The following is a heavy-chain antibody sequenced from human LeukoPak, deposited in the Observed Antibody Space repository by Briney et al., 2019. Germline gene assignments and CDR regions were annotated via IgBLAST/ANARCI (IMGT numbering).Heavy chain of an antibody. CDR2: IYYSGSS. CDR3: ARVQGFWNQQTGESYSWFDP. D-gene: IGHD7-27*01. CDR1: GASITNNNYY. Sequence: PSETLSLTCTVSGASITNNNYYWGWIRQPPGKGLEWIANIYYSGSSYYNPSLKSRVTLSVDTSKNQFSLRLTSLTAADTAVYYCARVQGFWNQQTGESYSWFDPWGQGTLVTVSS. J-gene: IGHJ5*02. V-gene: IGHV4-39*07.